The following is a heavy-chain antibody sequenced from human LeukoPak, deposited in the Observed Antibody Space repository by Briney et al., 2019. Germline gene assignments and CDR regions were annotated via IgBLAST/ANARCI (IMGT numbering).Heavy chain of an antibody. D-gene: IGHD2-2*02. V-gene: IGHV3-66*01. CDR1: GLTVSSNY. J-gene: IGHJ4*02. CDR2: IYSGGST. Sequence: GGSLRLSCAASGLTVSSNYMSWVRQAPGKGLEWVSVIYSGGSTYYADSVKGRFAISRDNSKNTLYLQMNSLRAEDTAVYYCARGVVSAAIRGGPFDYWGQGTLVTVSS. CDR3: ARGVVSAAIRGGPFDY.